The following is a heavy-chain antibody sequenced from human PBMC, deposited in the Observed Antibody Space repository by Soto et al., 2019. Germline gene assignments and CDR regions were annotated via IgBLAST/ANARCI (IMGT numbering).Heavy chain of an antibody. CDR2: ILYDGSNK. CDR3: ARDLGPEDY. V-gene: IGHV3-30-3*01. CDR1: GFTFSSYA. Sequence: QVQLVESGGGVVQPGRSLRLSCAASGFTFSSYAMHWVRQAPGKGLEWVAVILYDGSNKYYADSVKGRFTISRDNSKNTLYLQMNSLRAEDTAVYYCARDLGPEDYWGQGTLVTVSS. J-gene: IGHJ4*02.